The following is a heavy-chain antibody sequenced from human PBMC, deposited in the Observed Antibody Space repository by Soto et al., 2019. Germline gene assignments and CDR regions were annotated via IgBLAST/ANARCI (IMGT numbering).Heavy chain of an antibody. Sequence: SVKVSCKASGGTFSSYAISWVRQAPGQGLEWMGGIIPIFGTANYAQKFQGRVTITADKSTSTACMELSSLRSEDTAVYYCARTMVLSTYYYYGMDVWGQGTRVTVSS. CDR3: ARTMVLSTYYYYGMDV. CDR2: IIPIFGTA. J-gene: IGHJ6*02. V-gene: IGHV1-69*06. D-gene: IGHD3-10*01. CDR1: GGTFSSYA.